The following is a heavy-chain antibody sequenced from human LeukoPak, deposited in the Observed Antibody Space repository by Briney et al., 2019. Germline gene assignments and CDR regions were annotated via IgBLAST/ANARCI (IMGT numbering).Heavy chain of an antibody. D-gene: IGHD2-15*01. CDR2: INHSGST. CDR3: ARGEVVDY. Sequence: SETLSLTCAVYGGSFSGYYWSWIRQPPGKGLEWIEEINHSGSTNYNPSLKSRVTISVDTSKTQFSLKLSSVTAADTAVYYCARGEVVDYWGQGTLVTVSS. J-gene: IGHJ4*02. V-gene: IGHV4-34*01. CDR1: GGSFSGYY.